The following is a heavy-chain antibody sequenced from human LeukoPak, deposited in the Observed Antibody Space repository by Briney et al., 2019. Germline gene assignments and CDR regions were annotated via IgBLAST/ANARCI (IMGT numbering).Heavy chain of an antibody. J-gene: IGHJ5*02. CDR1: GGSISSYY. CDR2: IYYRGST. V-gene: IGHV4-59*01. Sequence: PSETLSLTCTVSGGSISSYYWSWIRQPPGKGLEGGGYIYYRGSTNYNPSLKSRVPVSVDTSKNPFSLKLSSVTAADTAVYYCARGITMVRGVTRGNWFDPWGQGTLVTVSS. D-gene: IGHD3-10*01. CDR3: ARGITMVRGVTRGNWFDP.